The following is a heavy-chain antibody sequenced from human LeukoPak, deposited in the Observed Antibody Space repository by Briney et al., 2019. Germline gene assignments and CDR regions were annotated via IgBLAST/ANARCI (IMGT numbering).Heavy chain of an antibody. CDR2: ISGNGHQT. Sequence: PGGSLRLSCSASGFTFSRFAMTWVRHLPGKGLDWVSTISGNGHQTYYGDSVKGRFSVSRDNSKNILYLHMDSLRADDSALYYCAKDANHYDNRGLVIPFFTWGDGTLVTVSS. D-gene: IGHD3-9*01. V-gene: IGHV3-23*01. CDR3: AKDANHYDNRGLVIPFFT. J-gene: IGHJ5*01. CDR1: GFTFSRFA.